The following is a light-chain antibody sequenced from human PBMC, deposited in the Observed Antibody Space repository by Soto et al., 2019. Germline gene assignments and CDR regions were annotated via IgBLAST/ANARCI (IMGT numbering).Light chain of an antibody. V-gene: IGKV4-1*01. CDR2: WAS. J-gene: IGKJ2*01. Sequence: IVMTQSPDSLAVSLGEMATISCKSSQSLLFSSNNKTYLAWYQHRPGQSPKMLIFWASARESGVPERFSGSGSETDFTLTIRGLQPEDASAYYCQQYYSDFFTFGQGTRLEIK. CDR1: QSLLFSSNNKTY. CDR3: QQYYSDFFT.